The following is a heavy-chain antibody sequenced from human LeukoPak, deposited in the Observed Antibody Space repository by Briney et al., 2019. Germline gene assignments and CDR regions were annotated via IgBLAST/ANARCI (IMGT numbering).Heavy chain of an antibody. CDR2: ISGSGGST. CDR1: GFTFSSYA. J-gene: IGHJ4*02. CDR3: AKGTTALDYGDYESVLNYFDY. D-gene: IGHD4-17*01. V-gene: IGHV3-23*01. Sequence: GGSLRLSCAASGFTFSSYAMSWVRQAPGKGLEWVSAISGSGGSTYYADSVKGRFTISRDNSKNTLYLQMNSLRAEDTAVHYCAKGTTALDYGDYESVLNYFDYWGQGTLVTVSS.